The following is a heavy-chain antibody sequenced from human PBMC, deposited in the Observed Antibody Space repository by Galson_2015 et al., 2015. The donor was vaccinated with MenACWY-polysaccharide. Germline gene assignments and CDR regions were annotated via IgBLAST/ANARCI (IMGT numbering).Heavy chain of an antibody. V-gene: IGHV3-48*03. D-gene: IGHD3-16*01. CDR3: ARDFRWERAYGLDV. CDR2: ISSSGATI. Sequence: SLRLSCAASGFTFSNYEMSWVRQAPGKGLEWISYISSSGATIYYADSVKGRFTISRDNAKNSLYLQMTSLRAEDTAVYYCARDFRWERAYGLDVWDQGTTVLVSS. CDR1: GFTFSNYE. J-gene: IGHJ6*02.